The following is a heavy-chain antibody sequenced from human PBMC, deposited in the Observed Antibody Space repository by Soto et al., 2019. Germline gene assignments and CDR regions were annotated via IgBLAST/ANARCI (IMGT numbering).Heavy chain of an antibody. CDR2: HYSGGST. J-gene: IGHJ5*02. Sequence: LRLSCAISGFSVSSNYLSWVRQAPWKGLEWVSVHYSGGSTYYADSVQGRFTISRDKSNNTLYLQMRRVGAEDTAVYFCARHRHPRGTVGATSPLDPWGQGTQVTVSS. D-gene: IGHD1-26*01. CDR3: ARHRHPRGTVGATSPLDP. CDR1: GFSVSSNY. V-gene: IGHV3-53*01.